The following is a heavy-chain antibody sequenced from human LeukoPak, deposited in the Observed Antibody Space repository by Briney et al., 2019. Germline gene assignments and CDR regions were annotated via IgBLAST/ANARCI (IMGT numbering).Heavy chain of an antibody. CDR1: GGSFSGYY. D-gene: IGHD6-19*01. CDR2: INHSGST. Sequence: SETLSLTCAVCGGSFSGYYWSWIRQPPGKGLEWIGEINHSGSTNYNPSLKSRVTISVDTSKNQFSLKLSSVTAADTAVYYCAIEAGRGYFDYWGQGTLVTVSS. V-gene: IGHV4-34*01. J-gene: IGHJ4*02. CDR3: AIEAGRGYFDY.